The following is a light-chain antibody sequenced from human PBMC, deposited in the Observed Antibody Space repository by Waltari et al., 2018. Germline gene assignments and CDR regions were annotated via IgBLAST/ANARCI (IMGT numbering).Light chain of an antibody. Sequence: DIVMTQSPDSLAVSLGERATINCKSSQSVLYSYDNKNYLVWYKQKPGQPPKLLIYWASTRESGVPDRFSGSGSCTDFTLTISSLQAEDVAVYYCQQCYDVPITFGQGTRLEIK. CDR3: QQCYDVPIT. CDR1: QSVLYSYDNKNY. CDR2: WAS. V-gene: IGKV4-1*01. J-gene: IGKJ5*01.